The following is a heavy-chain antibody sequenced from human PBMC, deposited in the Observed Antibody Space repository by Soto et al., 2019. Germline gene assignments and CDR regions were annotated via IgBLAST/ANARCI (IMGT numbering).Heavy chain of an antibody. CDR3: ARISRFGDNPDY. V-gene: IGHV1-18*01. CDR2: ISAYNGNT. CDR1: GYTFTSYG. J-gene: IGHJ4*02. D-gene: IGHD3-10*01. Sequence: VAAVKVSCKASGYTFTSYGISWVRQAPGQGLEWMGWISAYNGNTNYAQKLQSRVTMTTDTSTSTAYMELRSLRSDDTAVYYCARISRFGDNPDYWGQGTLVTVTS.